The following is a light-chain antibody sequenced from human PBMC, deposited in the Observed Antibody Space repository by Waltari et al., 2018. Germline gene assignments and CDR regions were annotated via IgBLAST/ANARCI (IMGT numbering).Light chain of an antibody. CDR1: SSDFGDNKY. V-gene: IGLV2-14*03. Sequence: QSALTQPASVSGSPGQSITISCTATSSDFGDNKYVSWYQQHPGKAPKVVIYDVTERPSVVANRFSGSKSGSTASLTISGLQTEDEADYYCSSRTNSITWVFGGGTKVTVL. CDR3: SSRTNSITWV. J-gene: IGLJ3*02. CDR2: DVT.